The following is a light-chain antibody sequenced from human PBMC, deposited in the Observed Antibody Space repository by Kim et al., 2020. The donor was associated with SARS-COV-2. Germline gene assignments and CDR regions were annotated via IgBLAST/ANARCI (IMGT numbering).Light chain of an antibody. CDR2: GAS. Sequence: VSPGERATLSCRASQSVTSNYLAWYQQKPGQAPRLLTYGASTRATDISDRFSGSGSGTDFTLTISRLEPEDFAVYFCHQYGTSRTFGQGTKVDIK. J-gene: IGKJ1*01. CDR1: QSVTSNY. CDR3: HQYGTSRT. V-gene: IGKV3-20*01.